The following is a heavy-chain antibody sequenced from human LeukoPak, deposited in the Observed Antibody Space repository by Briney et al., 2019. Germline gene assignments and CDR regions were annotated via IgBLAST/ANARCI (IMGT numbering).Heavy chain of an antibody. Sequence: GASVKVSCKASGGTFSSYAISWVRQAPGQGLEWMGRIIPILGIANYAQKFQGRVTITADKSTSTAYMELSSLRSEDTAAYYCASPGYSSSWYDYWGQGTLVTVSS. CDR1: GGTFSSYA. J-gene: IGHJ4*02. CDR2: IIPILGIA. CDR3: ASPGYSSSWYDY. D-gene: IGHD6-13*01. V-gene: IGHV1-69*04.